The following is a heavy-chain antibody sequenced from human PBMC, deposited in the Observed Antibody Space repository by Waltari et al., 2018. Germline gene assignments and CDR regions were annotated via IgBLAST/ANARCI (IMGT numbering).Heavy chain of an antibody. CDR2: ISGSGGST. Sequence: EVQLLESGGGLVQPGGSLRLSCAASGFTFSSYAMSWVRQAPGKGLEWVSAISGSGGSTDYENSVQGRFTISRDNSKNRLYLQMNSLRAEDTAVYYCAKIFFGVVIIPVWDAFDIWGQGTMVTVSS. CDR3: AKIFFGVVIIPVWDAFDI. J-gene: IGHJ3*02. D-gene: IGHD3-3*01. V-gene: IGHV3-23*01. CDR1: GFTFSSYA.